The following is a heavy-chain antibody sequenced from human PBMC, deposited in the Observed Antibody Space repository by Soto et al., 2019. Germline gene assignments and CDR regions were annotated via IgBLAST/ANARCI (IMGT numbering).Heavy chain of an antibody. V-gene: IGHV3-48*01. CDR1: GFTFSSYS. CDR3: ARDRVVRGVIPRADY. J-gene: IGHJ4*02. Sequence: GGSLRLSCAASGFTFSSYSMNWVRQAPGKGLEWVSYISSSSSTIYYADSVKGRFTISRDNAKNSLYLQMNSLRAEDTAVYYCARDRVVRGVIPRADYWGQGTLVTVSS. D-gene: IGHD3-10*01. CDR2: ISSSSSTI.